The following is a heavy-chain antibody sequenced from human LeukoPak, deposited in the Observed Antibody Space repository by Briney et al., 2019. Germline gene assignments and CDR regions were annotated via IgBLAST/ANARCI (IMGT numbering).Heavy chain of an antibody. J-gene: IGHJ6*02. CDR2: INSDGSDT. CDR3: ARDREYYDLLTGYYSPYYYGMDV. Sequence: PGESLRLSCAASGFTFSSYWMHWVRQAPGKGLVWFARINSDGSDTNYADSVKGRFTISRDNARNTVYLQMNILRAEDTAVYYCARDREYYDLLTGYYSPYYYGMDVWGQGTTVNVSS. CDR1: GFTFSSYW. D-gene: IGHD3-9*01. V-gene: IGHV3-74*01.